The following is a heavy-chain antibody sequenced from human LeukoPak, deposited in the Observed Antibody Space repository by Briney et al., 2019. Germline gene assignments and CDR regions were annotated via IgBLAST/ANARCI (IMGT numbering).Heavy chain of an antibody. CDR3: TTGNWGSFSY. V-gene: IGHV3-15*01. CDR1: GFTFSNAW. Sequence: GGSLRLSCAASGFTFSNAWMNWVRQAPGKGLEWVGRIKRKTDGGTTDYVAPVKGRFTISRDDSKNTLYLQVNSLNTEDTAVYYCTTGNWGSFSYWGQGTLVTVSS. J-gene: IGHJ4*02. CDR2: IKRKTDGGTT. D-gene: IGHD7-27*01.